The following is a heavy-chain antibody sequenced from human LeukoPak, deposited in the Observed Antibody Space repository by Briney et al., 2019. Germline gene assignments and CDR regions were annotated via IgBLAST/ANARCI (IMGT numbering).Heavy chain of an antibody. CDR1: GGSFSGYC. CDR3: ARGFAYGSSN. Sequence: SETLSLTCAVYGGSFSGYCWSWIRQPPGKGLEWIGEINHSGSTNYNPSLKSRVTISVDTSKNQFSLKLSSVTAADTAVYYCARGFAYGSSNWGQGTLVTVSS. CDR2: INHSGST. J-gene: IGHJ4*02. V-gene: IGHV4-34*01. D-gene: IGHD6-13*01.